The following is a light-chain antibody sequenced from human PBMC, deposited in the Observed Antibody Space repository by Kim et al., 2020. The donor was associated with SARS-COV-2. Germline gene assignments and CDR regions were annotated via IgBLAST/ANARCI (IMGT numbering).Light chain of an antibody. CDR2: SVS. J-gene: IGKJ1*01. CDR1: QTIGTK. CDR3: HQTFSLPQT. V-gene: IGKV1-39*01. Sequence: ASIGDRVTITCRASQTIGTKLNWYQHKRGTAPKLLIYSVSSLESGVPLRFSGSGSGTDFTLTISSLKPEDFATYFCHQTFSLPQTFGQGTKVDIK.